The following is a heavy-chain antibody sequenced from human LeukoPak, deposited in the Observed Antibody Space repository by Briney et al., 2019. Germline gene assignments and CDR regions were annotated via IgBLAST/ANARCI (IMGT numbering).Heavy chain of an antibody. CDR3: AKGRYSSGWYDFDY. D-gene: IGHD6-19*01. CDR2: IAGGDDR. Sequence: GGSLRLSCAASGFIFSPYAMSWVRQAPGKGLEWVAGIAGGDDRFYADSVKGRFTISRDNSKNTLYLQMNSLRAEDTAVYYCAKGRYSSGWYDFDYWGQGTLVTVSS. V-gene: IGHV3-23*01. CDR1: GFIFSPYA. J-gene: IGHJ4*02.